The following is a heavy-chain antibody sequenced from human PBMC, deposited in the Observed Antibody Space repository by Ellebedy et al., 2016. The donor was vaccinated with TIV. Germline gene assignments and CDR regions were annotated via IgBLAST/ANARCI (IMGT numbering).Heavy chain of an antibody. CDR3: ARHCSSRWYYYCGMDV. CDR2: IYYSGST. Sequence: MPSETLSLTCIVSGGSISSYYWSWIRQPPGKGLEWSGYIYYSGSTNYNTSLKSRVTISVDTSKNQFSLKLSSATAADTAVYYCARHCSSRWYYYCGMDVWGQGTTVTVSS. J-gene: IGHJ6*02. V-gene: IGHV4-59*08. CDR1: GGSISSYY. D-gene: IGHD6-13*01.